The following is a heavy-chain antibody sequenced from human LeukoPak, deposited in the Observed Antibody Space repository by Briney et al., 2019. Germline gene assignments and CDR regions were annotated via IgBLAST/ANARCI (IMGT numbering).Heavy chain of an antibody. J-gene: IGHJ4*02. D-gene: IGHD3-10*01. Sequence: ASVNVSCKASGYMFTNYAMHWVRQAPGQRLEWMGWINAGNGNTKYSQKFQGRVTITRDTSATTAYMELSSLRSEDTAVYYCARGLLWFGELSPPGYWGQGTLVTVSS. CDR1: GYMFTNYA. V-gene: IGHV1-3*01. CDR3: ARGLLWFGELSPPGY. CDR2: INAGNGNT.